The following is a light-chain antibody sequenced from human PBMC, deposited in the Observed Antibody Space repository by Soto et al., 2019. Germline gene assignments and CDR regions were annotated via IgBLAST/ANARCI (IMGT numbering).Light chain of an antibody. V-gene: IGKV3-20*01. CDR1: QSVSSSH. CDR3: QQYGSSPWT. Sequence: EIVLTQSPGSLSLTPGERATLSCRASQSVSSSHLAWYQQKPGQAPRLHIYGASSRATGIPDRFSGSGSGTDFTLTISRLEPEDFAVYYCQQYGSSPWTFGQGTKVEIK. CDR2: GAS. J-gene: IGKJ1*01.